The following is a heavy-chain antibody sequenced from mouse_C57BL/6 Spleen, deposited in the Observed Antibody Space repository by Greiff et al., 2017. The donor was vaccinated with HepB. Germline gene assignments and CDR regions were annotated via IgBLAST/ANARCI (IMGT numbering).Heavy chain of an antibody. J-gene: IGHJ3*01. CDR2: IHPNSGST. V-gene: IGHV1-64*01. CDR1: GYTFTSYW. D-gene: IGHD2-4*01. CDR3: ARTGPYDYDGAWFAY. Sequence: QVQLQQPGAELVKPGASVKLSCKASGYTFTSYWMHWVKQRPGQGLEWIGMIHPNSGSTNYNEKFKSKATLTVDKSSSTAYMQLSSLTSEDSAVYYCARTGPYDYDGAWFAYWGQGTLVTVSA.